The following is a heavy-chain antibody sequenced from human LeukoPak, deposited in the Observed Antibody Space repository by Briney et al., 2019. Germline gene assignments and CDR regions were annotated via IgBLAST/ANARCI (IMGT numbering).Heavy chain of an antibody. J-gene: IGHJ4*02. CDR3: ARDTVAAAGDFDY. V-gene: IGHV4-59*01. D-gene: IGHD6-25*01. CDR1: GGSISSSF. Sequence: SETLSLTCTVSGGSISSSFWSWIRQPPGKGREWIGCINYSGSSHYNPSLKSRVTISLDTSKNQFSLRLSSVSAADTALYFCARDTVAAAGDFDYWGQGTLVTVSS. CDR2: INYSGSS.